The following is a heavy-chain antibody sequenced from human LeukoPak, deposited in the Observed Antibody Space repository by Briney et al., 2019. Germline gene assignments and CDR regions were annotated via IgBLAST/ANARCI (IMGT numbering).Heavy chain of an antibody. D-gene: IGHD1-26*01. CDR2: IKSKIVGGTI. CDR3: TTGVGAAGHDGY. CDR1: GFTVSSYG. J-gene: IGHJ4*02. V-gene: IGHV3-15*01. Sequence: GGALRLSCAASGFTVSSYGMHWVRQAPGKGLEWVGQIKSKIVGGTIDYGSPVEGRFTISRDDSKDTLYLQMNSLRIEDTAVYYCTTGVGAAGHDGYWGQGTLVSVSS.